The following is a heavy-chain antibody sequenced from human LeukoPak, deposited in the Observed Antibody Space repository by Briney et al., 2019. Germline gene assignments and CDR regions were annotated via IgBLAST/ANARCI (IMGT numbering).Heavy chain of an antibody. J-gene: IGHJ4*02. CDR2: IYYSGST. D-gene: IGHD5-18*01. V-gene: IGHV4-59*08. CDR1: GGSISSYY. Sequence: SETLSLTCTVSGGSISSYYWSWIRQPPGKGLEWIGYIYYSGSTNYNPSLKSRVTISVDTSKNQFSLKLSSVTAADTAVYYCARTPGYSYGLAFDYWGQGTLVTVSS. CDR3: ARTPGYSYGLAFDY.